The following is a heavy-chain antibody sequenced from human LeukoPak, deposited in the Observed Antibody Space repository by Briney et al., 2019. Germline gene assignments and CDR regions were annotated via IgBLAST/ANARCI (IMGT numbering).Heavy chain of an antibody. Sequence: GGSLRLSCAASGFTFSSYEMNWVRQAPGKGLEWVSYISSSSSTIYYADSVKGRFTISRDNAKNSLYLQMNSLRAEDTAVYYCAREGTSSEYSSSWYSPLDYWGQGTLVTVSS. D-gene: IGHD6-13*01. J-gene: IGHJ4*02. V-gene: IGHV3-48*01. CDR2: ISSSSSTI. CDR3: AREGTSSEYSSSWYSPLDY. CDR1: GFTFSSYE.